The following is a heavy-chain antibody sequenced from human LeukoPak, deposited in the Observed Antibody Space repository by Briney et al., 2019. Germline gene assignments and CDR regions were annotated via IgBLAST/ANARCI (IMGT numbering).Heavy chain of an antibody. D-gene: IGHD3-22*01. V-gene: IGHV3-7*01. J-gene: IGHJ4*02. CDR3: ARWGHYSPDY. CDR1: GSTFTSYW. CDR2: IKQDGSEK. Sequence: GGSLRPSCAASGSTFTSYWISWVRQAPGRGLEWVPIIKQDGSEKYYVVSVKGRFTISRDNAKNSLYLQMNSLRAEDTAVYYCARWGHYSPDYWGQGTLVTVSS.